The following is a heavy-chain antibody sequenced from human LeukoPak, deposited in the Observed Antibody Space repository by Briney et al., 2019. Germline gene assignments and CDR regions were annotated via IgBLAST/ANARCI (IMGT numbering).Heavy chain of an antibody. V-gene: IGHV3-7*01. CDR3: ARFEAAAGNFDY. CDR2: IKQDGSEK. J-gene: IGHJ4*02. Sequence: GGSLRLSCVLSGFTLSSYWMSWVRQPPGKGLEWVANIKQDGSEKYYVDSVKGRFTISRDNAKNSLYLQMNSLRAEDTAVYYCARFEAAAGNFDYWGQGTLVTVSS. D-gene: IGHD6-13*01. CDR1: GFTLSSYW.